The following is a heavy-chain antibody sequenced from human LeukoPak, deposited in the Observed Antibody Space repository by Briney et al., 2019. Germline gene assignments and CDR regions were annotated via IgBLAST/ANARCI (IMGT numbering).Heavy chain of an antibody. Sequence: PSETLSLTCTVSGGSISSYYWSWIRQPPGKGLEWIGYIYYSGSTNYNPSLKSRVTISVDTSKNQFSLKLSSVTAADTAVYYCARYNWARELDYWGQGTLVTVSS. CDR3: ARYNWARELDY. CDR1: GGSISSYY. D-gene: IGHD5-24*01. J-gene: IGHJ4*02. V-gene: IGHV4-59*01. CDR2: IYYSGST.